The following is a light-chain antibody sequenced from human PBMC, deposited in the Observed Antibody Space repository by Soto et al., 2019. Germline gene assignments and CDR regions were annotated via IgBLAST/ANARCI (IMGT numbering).Light chain of an antibody. V-gene: IGKV3-20*01. CDR1: QSVRSSS. CDR3: QQYGSSL. J-gene: IGKJ3*01. CDR2: AAS. Sequence: EIVLTQSPGTLSLSPGERATLSCRASQSVRSSSLGWYQQKPGQAPRLLIYAASSRATGIPDRFSGSGSGTDFTLTISRLEPDDCAVYYCQQYGSSLFGPGTKVDIE.